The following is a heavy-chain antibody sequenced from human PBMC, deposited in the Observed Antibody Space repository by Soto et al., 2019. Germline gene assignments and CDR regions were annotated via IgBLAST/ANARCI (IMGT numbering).Heavy chain of an antibody. CDR3: ARLQAYTRGPGAYFDY. D-gene: IGHD3-16*01. Sequence: PGGSLRLSCAASGFTFSSYAMTWVRQAPGKGLEWVSAISGSGGSTDYVDSVKGRFTISRDNSKNTLYLQMNSLRAEDTAVYYCARLQAYTRGPGAYFDYWGQGTLVTVSS. CDR1: GFTFSSYA. V-gene: IGHV3-23*01. CDR2: ISGSGGST. J-gene: IGHJ4*02.